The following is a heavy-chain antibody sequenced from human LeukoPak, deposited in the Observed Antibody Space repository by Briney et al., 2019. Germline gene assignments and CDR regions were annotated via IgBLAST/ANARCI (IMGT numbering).Heavy chain of an antibody. J-gene: IGHJ4*02. CDR1: GFSFSSNS. CDR2: ISGSGGRT. CDR3: ARHLSGITGYTYGRGIDY. V-gene: IGHV3-23*01. Sequence: GGSLRLSCAASGFSFSSNSMSWVRQAPGRGLEWVSAISGSGGRTFYADSVKGRFTISRDNAKTSLYLQMNSLRAEDTAVYYCARHLSGITGYTYGRGIDYWGQGTLVTVSS. D-gene: IGHD5-18*01.